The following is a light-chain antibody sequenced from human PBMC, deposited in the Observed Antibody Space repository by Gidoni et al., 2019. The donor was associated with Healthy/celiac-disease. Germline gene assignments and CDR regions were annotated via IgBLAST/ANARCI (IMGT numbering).Light chain of an antibody. J-gene: IGKJ4*01. Sequence: EIGLTQSPATLSLSPGERAILSCRACQSVSSYLAWYQQKPGQAPRLLIYDASNRATGIPARFSGSGYGTDFTLTIISLEPDDFAVYYCQQRSNWPLTFGGGTKVEIK. CDR2: DAS. V-gene: IGKV3-11*01. CDR1: QSVSSY. CDR3: QQRSNWPLT.